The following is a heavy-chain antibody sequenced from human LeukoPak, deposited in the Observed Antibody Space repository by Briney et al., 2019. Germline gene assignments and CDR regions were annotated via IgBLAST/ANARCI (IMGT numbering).Heavy chain of an antibody. CDR1: GFTFTDFA. CDR3: ARNYDFWSGPDY. Sequence: PGGSLRLSCAASGFTFTDFAMNWVRQAPGRGLEWVSFVGGDYKTFYRDSVQGRFTVSRDDSKNTLSLQMNSLRAEDTAVYYCARNYDFWSGPDYWGQGTLVTVSS. D-gene: IGHD3-3*01. J-gene: IGHJ4*02. CDR2: VGGDYKT. V-gene: IGHV3-23*01.